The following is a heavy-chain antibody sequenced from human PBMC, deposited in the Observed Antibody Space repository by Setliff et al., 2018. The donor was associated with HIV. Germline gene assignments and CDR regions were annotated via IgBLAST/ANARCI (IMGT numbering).Heavy chain of an antibody. D-gene: IGHD3-3*01. J-gene: IGHJ4*02. CDR3: AGSWSGYPLSFGY. CDR2: IYTSGST. CDR1: GGSISSGSYY. Sequence: NPSETLSLTCTVSGGSISSGSYYWSWIRQPAGKGLEWIGRIYTSGSTNYNPSLKSRVTISVDTSKNKFSLKLSSVTAADTAVYYCAGSWSGYPLSFGYWGQGTLVTVSS. V-gene: IGHV4-61*02.